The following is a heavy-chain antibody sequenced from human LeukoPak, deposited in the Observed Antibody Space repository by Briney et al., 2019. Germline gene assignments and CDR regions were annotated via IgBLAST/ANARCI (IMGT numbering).Heavy chain of an antibody. CDR3: ATLKRSYWP. V-gene: IGHV3-30*02. Sequence: PGGSLRLSCAASGFTFSDHYMHWVRQAPGKGLEWVAFIRYDGSNKYYADSVKGRFTISRDNSKNTLYLQMNSLRAEDTAVYYCATLKRSYWPWGQGTLLTVSS. D-gene: IGHD1-26*01. CDR2: IRYDGSNK. CDR1: GFTFSDHY. J-gene: IGHJ5*02.